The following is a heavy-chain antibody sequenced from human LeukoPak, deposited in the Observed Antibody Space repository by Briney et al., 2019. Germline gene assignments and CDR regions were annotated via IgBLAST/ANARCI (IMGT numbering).Heavy chain of an antibody. J-gene: IGHJ4*03. Sequence: GGSLRLSCAASGFTFNNYDMHWIRQAPGKGLEWVSFIRSDGSNQNYTDSVKGRFTISRDNSKNMVYLQMHSLRTEDTAVYYCAGDFDYWGQGTTVTVSS. CDR2: IRSDGSNQ. CDR3: AGDFDY. CDR1: GFTFNNYD. V-gene: IGHV3-30*02.